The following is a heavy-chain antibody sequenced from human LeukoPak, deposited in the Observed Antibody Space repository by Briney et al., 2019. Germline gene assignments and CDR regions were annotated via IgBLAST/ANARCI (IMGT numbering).Heavy chain of an antibody. CDR3: ARGEVVPPAIGAFDI. Sequence: SVKVSCKASGGTFTSYAISWVRQAPGQGLEWRGGMIPIFGTANYAQKLQGRVTITADKSPSTAYMELSSLRSDDTAVYYCARGEVVPPAIGAFDIWGQGPMVTVSS. CDR1: GGTFTSYA. D-gene: IGHD2-2*01. V-gene: IGHV1-69*06. J-gene: IGHJ3*02. CDR2: MIPIFGTA.